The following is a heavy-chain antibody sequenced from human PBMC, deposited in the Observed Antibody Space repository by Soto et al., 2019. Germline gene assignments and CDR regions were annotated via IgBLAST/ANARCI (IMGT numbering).Heavy chain of an antibody. CDR2: IDPSDSYT. D-gene: IGHD3-10*01. CDR3: ARSEGSGSYRAEYYYYYGMDV. Sequence: GESLKISCKGSGYSFTSYWISWVRQMPGKGLEWMGRIDPSDSYTNYSPSFQGHVTISADKSISTAYLQWSSLKASDTAMYYCARSEGSGSYRAEYYYYYGMDVWGQGTTVTVSS. CDR1: GYSFTSYW. J-gene: IGHJ6*02. V-gene: IGHV5-10-1*01.